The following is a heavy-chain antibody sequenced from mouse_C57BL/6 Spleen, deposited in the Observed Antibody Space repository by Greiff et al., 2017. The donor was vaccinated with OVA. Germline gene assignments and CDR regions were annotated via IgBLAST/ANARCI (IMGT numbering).Heavy chain of an antibody. CDR1: GFTFSDYG. J-gene: IGHJ1*03. CDR2: ISSGSSTI. D-gene: IGHD1-1*01. CDR3: AREFYYGSSYRYFDV. Sequence: EVKLMESGGGLVKPGGSLKLSCAASGFTFSDYGMHWVRQAPEKGLEWVAYISSGSSTIYYADTVKGRFTISRDNAKNTLFLQMTSLRSEDTAMYYCAREFYYGSSYRYFDVWGTGTTVTVSS. V-gene: IGHV5-17*01.